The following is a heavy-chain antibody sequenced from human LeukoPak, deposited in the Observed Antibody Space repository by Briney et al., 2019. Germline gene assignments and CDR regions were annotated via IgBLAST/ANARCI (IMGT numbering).Heavy chain of an antibody. V-gene: IGHV3-21*04. D-gene: IGHD3-10*01. Sequence: GGSLRLSCAASGFTFSSYSMNWVRQAPGKGLEWVSSISSSSSYIYYADSVKGRFTISRDNAKNSLYLQMNSLRAEDTAVYYCAILPRGIGGFDYWGQGTLVTVSS. CDR1: GFTFSSYS. CDR3: AILPRGIGGFDY. J-gene: IGHJ4*02. CDR2: ISSSSSYI.